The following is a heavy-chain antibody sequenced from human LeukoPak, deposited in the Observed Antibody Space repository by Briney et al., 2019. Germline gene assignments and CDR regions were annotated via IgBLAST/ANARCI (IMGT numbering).Heavy chain of an antibody. D-gene: IGHD5-18*01. CDR2: IYYSGNT. CDR3: ARGGYSYGRYGYFDY. Sequence: PSETLSLTCTVSGGSISSYYWSWIRQPPGKGLEWIGYIYYSGNTNYNPSPKSRVTISVDTSKNQFSLKLSSVTAADTAVYYCARGGYSYGRYGYFDYWGQGTLVTVSS. CDR1: GGSISSYY. J-gene: IGHJ4*02. V-gene: IGHV4-59*01.